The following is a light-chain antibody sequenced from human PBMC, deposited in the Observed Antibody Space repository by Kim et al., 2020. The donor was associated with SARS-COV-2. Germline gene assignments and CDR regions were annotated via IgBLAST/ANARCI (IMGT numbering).Light chain of an antibody. V-gene: IGLV3-1*01. J-gene: IGLJ2*01. CDR3: QAWDSSTA. Sequence: VAVTPGQTASITFSGNKLGDKYACWYQQKPGQPPVLVIYQDSKRPSGIPARFSGSNSGNTATLTISGTQAMDEADYYCQAWDSSTAFGGGTQLTVL. CDR1: KLGDKY. CDR2: QDS.